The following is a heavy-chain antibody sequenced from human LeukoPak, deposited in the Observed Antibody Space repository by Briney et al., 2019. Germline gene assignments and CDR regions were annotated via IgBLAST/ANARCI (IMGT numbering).Heavy chain of an antibody. Sequence: SETLSLTCTVSGGSISSYYWSWIRQPPGKGLEWIGYIYYSGSTNYNPSLKSRVTISVDTSKNQFSLKLSSVTAADTAVYYCARHPSRLEAFDIWGQGTMVTVSS. J-gene: IGHJ3*02. CDR2: IYYSGST. CDR3: ARHPSRLEAFDI. CDR1: GGSISSYY. V-gene: IGHV4-59*08. D-gene: IGHD2-2*01.